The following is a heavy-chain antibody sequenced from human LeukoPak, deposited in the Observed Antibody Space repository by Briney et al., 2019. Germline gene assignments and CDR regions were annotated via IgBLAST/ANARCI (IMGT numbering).Heavy chain of an antibody. Sequence: ASVKVSCKASGYTFTSYGISWVRQAPGQGLEWMGWISAYNGNTNYAQKLQGRVTMTTDTSTSTAYMELRSLRSDDTAVYYCARVYRPYYYSGMDVWGQGTTVTVSS. D-gene: IGHD1-14*01. V-gene: IGHV1-18*01. CDR2: ISAYNGNT. CDR3: ARVYRPYYYSGMDV. CDR1: GYTFTSYG. J-gene: IGHJ6*02.